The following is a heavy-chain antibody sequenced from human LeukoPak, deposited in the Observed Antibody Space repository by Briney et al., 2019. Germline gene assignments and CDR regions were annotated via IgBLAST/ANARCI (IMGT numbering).Heavy chain of an antibody. CDR3: ARLPGITIFGVVSSRAKYYFDY. J-gene: IGHJ4*02. Sequence: SETLSLTCTVSGGSISSYYWSWIRQPPGKGLEWIGYIYCSGSTNYNPSLKSRVTISVDTSKNQFSLKLSSVTAADTAVYYCARLPGITIFGVVSSRAKYYFDYWGQGILVTVSS. V-gene: IGHV4-59*12. CDR2: IYCSGST. D-gene: IGHD3-3*01. CDR1: GGSISSYY.